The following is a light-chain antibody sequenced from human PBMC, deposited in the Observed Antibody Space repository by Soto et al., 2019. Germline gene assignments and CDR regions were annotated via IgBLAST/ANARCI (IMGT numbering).Light chain of an antibody. V-gene: IGKV1-17*03. Sequence: DIQMTQSPSAMSASVGDRVTITCRASQGIGNSLAWFQLKPGTVPKRLIYAASTLQSGAPSRFSGSISATAFTLTIVSLQPEDFSTYYCLQHNSYPYPFGQGTKLEIK. CDR1: QGIGNS. CDR3: LQHNSYPYP. CDR2: AAS. J-gene: IGKJ2*01.